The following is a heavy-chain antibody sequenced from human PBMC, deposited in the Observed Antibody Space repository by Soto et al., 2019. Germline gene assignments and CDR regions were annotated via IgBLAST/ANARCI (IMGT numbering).Heavy chain of an antibody. V-gene: IGHV4-39*01. CDR3: ARRVDDYGDYVLYDAFDI. D-gene: IGHD4-17*01. Sequence: SATLPLTCTGSGGSIGSSSYYWGWIRQPPWKGLEWIGSIYYSGSTYYNPSLKSRVTISVDTSKNQFSLKLSSVTAADTAVYYCARRVDDYGDYVLYDAFDIWGQGTMVTVSS. J-gene: IGHJ3*02. CDR1: GGSIGSSSYY. CDR2: IYYSGST.